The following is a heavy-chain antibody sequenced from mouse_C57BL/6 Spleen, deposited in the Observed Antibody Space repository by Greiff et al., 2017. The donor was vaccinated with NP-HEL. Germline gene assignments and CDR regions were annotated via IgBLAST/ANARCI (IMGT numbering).Heavy chain of an antibody. CDR2: INPSTGGT. V-gene: IGHV1-42*01. D-gene: IGHD3-2*02. Sequence: EVQLQQSGPELVKPGASVKISCKASGYSFTGYYMNWVKQSPEKSLEWIGEINPSTGGTTYNQKFKAKATLTVDKSSSTAYMQLKSLTSEDSAVYYCARWERDSSGYILYYAMDYWGQGTSVTVSS. J-gene: IGHJ4*01. CDR3: ARWERDSSGYILYYAMDY. CDR1: GYSFTGYY.